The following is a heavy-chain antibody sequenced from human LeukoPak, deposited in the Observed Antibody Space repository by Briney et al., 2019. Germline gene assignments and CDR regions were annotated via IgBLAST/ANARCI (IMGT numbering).Heavy chain of an antibody. CDR1: GFTFSSYS. Sequence: GGSLRLSCAASGFTFSSYSMNWVRQAPGKGMEWVSYISSSSSTIYYADSVKGRFTISRDNAKNSLYLQMNSLRAEDTAVYYCARLGYCSSTSCRGPSFDYWGQGTLVTVSS. V-gene: IGHV3-48*01. D-gene: IGHD2-2*01. CDR2: ISSSSSTI. CDR3: ARLGYCSSTSCRGPSFDY. J-gene: IGHJ4*02.